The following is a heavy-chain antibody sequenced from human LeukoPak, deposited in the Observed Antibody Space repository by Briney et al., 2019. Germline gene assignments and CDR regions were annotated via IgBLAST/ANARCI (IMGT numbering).Heavy chain of an antibody. V-gene: IGHV3-7*01. J-gene: IGHJ2*01. CDR3: AKGRYYDSSGYYLGWYFDL. D-gene: IGHD3-22*01. CDR1: GFTFSSYW. Sequence: GGSLRLSCAASGFTFSSYWMSWVRQAPGKGLEWVANIKQDGSEKYYVDSVKGRFTISRDNAKNSLYLQMNSLRAEDTAVYYCAKGRYYDSSGYYLGWYFDLWGRGTLVTVSS. CDR2: IKQDGSEK.